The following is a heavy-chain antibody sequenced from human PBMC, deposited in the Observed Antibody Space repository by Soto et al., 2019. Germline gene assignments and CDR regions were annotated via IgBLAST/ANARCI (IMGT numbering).Heavy chain of an antibody. CDR3: AKVQGDCSGGSCYENFDY. CDR1: GFTFSSYA. CDR2: ISSNGGST. V-gene: IGHV3-64*04. Sequence: GGSLRLSCSASGFTFSSYAMHWVRQAPGKGLEYVSAISSNGGSTYYADSVKGRFTISRDNSKNTLYLQMNSLRAEDTAVYYCAKVQGDCSGGSCYENFDYWGQGTLVTVSS. D-gene: IGHD2-15*01. J-gene: IGHJ4*02.